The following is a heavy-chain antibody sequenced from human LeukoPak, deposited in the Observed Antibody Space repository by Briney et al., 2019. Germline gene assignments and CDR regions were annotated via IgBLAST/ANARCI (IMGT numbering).Heavy chain of an antibody. CDR3: ARDHVVDGLVFDY. CDR2: INQDGSEK. CDR1: GFTFSSHW. J-gene: IGHJ4*02. Sequence: GGPLRLSCTASGFTFSSHWMSWVRQAPGEGLEWVANINQDGSEKYYVDSEKARFTLSRDNAKNSLYLQMNSLRAEDTAIYYCARDHVVDGLVFDYWGQGALVTVSS. V-gene: IGHV3-7*01. D-gene: IGHD2-15*01.